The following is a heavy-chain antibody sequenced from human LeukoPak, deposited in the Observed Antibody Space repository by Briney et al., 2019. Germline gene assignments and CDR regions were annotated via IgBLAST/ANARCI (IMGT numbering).Heavy chain of an antibody. CDR1: GFTFSSYW. Sequence: GGSLRLSCAASGFTFSSYWMHWVRQAPGKGLEWVSYISSSSSTIYYADSVKGRFTISRDNAKNSLYLQMNSLRAEDTAVYYCARANWYFDLWGRGTLVTVSS. V-gene: IGHV3-48*01. CDR2: ISSSSSTI. CDR3: ARANWYFDL. J-gene: IGHJ2*01.